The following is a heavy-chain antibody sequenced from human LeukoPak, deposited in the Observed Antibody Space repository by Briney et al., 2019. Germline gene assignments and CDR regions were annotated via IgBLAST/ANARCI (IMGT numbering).Heavy chain of an antibody. D-gene: IGHD3-10*01. CDR2: ISSSSSYI. V-gene: IGHV3-21*04. Sequence: GGSLRLSCAASGFTFSSYSMNWVRQAPGKGLEWVSSISSSSSYIYYADSVKGRFTISRDNAKNSLYLQMNSLRAEDTAVYYCAKGDYYGSGSFFKNGMDVWGQGTTVTVSS. J-gene: IGHJ6*02. CDR3: AKGDYYGSGSFFKNGMDV. CDR1: GFTFSSYS.